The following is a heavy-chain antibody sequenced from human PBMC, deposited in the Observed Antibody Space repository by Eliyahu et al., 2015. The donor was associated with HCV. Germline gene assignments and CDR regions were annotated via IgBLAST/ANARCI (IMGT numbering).Heavy chain of an antibody. J-gene: IGHJ5*02. Sequence: LQESGPGLVKPSETLSLTCTVSGGSISSYYWSWIRQPPGKGLEWIGYIYYSGSTNYNPSLKSRVTISVDTSKNQFSLKLSSVTAADTAVYYCARIGPRTTVTTDNWFDPWGQGTLVTVSS. CDR3: ARIGPRTTVTTDNWFDP. D-gene: IGHD4-17*01. CDR1: GGSISSYY. CDR2: IYYSGST. V-gene: IGHV4-59*08.